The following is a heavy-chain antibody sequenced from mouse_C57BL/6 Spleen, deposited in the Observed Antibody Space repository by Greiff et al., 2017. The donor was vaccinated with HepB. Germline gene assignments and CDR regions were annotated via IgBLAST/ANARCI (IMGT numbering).Heavy chain of an antibody. CDR3: ARDGSSYRPYFDV. D-gene: IGHD1-1*01. V-gene: IGHV1-80*01. Sequence: VKLQQSGAELVKPGASVKISCKASGYAFSSYWMNWVKQRPGKGLEWIGQIYPGDGDTNYNGKFKGKATLTADKSSSTAYMQLSSLTSEDSAVYFCARDGSSYRPYFDVWGTGTTVTVSS. J-gene: IGHJ1*03. CDR1: GYAFSSYW. CDR2: IYPGDGDT.